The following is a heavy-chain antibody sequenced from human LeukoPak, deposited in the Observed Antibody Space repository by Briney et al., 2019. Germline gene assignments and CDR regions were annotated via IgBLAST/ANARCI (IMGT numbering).Heavy chain of an antibody. CDR3: ARGGRSGFWSGYYHFDY. CDR2: INHSGST. J-gene: IGHJ4*02. D-gene: IGHD3-3*01. Sequence: SETLSLTCAVYGGSFSGYYWSWIRQPPGKGLEWIGEINHSGSTNYNPSLKSRVTISVDTSKNQFSLKLSSVTAADTAVYYRARGGRSGFWSGYYHFDYWGQGTLVTVSS. CDR1: GGSFSGYY. V-gene: IGHV4-34*01.